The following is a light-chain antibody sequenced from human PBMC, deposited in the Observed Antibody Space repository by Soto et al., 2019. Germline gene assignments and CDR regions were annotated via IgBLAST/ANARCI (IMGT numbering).Light chain of an antibody. CDR3: VSYTSSTTYV. Sequence: SPRTQPASVSDSPGQSITTSSNGTSSDVGGSNFVCWCQQHPGKPPKLIIYGVANRPSGVSNRFSGSKSGSTASLIISRLQTEDEADYYCVSYTSSTTYVFGTGTKVTVL. CDR2: GVA. CDR1: SSDVGGSNF. J-gene: IGLJ1*01. V-gene: IGLV2-14*03.